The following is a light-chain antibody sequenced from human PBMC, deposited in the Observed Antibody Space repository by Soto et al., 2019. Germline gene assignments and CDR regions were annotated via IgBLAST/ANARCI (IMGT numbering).Light chain of an antibody. Sequence: DIQMTQSPSSLSASVGDRVTITCRASQSIGNFLNWYQQRPGKAPRLLMHATSSLETGVPSRFSGSGSGTYFTLTINSLQPEDFATYYCQQHYNIPLTFGGGTKVDTK. CDR3: QQHYNIPLT. CDR2: ATS. V-gene: IGKV1-39*01. J-gene: IGKJ4*01. CDR1: QSIGNF.